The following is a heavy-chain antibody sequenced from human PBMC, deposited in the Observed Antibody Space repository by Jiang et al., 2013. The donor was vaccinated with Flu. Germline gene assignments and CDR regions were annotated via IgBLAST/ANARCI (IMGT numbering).Heavy chain of an antibody. Sequence: GAEVKKPGASVKVSCKASGYIFSSYDINWVRQATGQGLEWMGWMNPNSGNTGYALKFQGRVSMTRNTSISTAYMELSSLRSEDTAVYYCAREVMVVSATHYYGMDVWGQGTTVTVSS. J-gene: IGHJ6*02. V-gene: IGHV1-8*01. CDR3: AREVMVVSATHYYGMDV. CDR2: MNPNSGNT. CDR1: GYIFSSYD. D-gene: IGHD2-15*01.